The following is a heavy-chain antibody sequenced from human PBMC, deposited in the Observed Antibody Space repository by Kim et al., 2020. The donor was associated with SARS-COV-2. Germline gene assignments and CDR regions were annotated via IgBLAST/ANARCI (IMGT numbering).Heavy chain of an antibody. CDR1: GYTFSNYA. Sequence: ASVKVSCKASGYTFSNYAMHWVRQGPGQRLEWMGWINAGSGNTEYSQKFQGRLIITRDTSASTAYMELSSLRSEDTAVYYCARGGAVLRFLEWLSSYFDYWGQGTLVTVSS. V-gene: IGHV1-3*01. CDR3: ARGGAVLRFLEWLSSYFDY. D-gene: IGHD3-3*01. J-gene: IGHJ4*02. CDR2: INAGSGNT.